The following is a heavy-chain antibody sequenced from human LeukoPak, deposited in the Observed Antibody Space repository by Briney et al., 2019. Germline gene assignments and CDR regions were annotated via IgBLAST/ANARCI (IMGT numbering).Heavy chain of an antibody. D-gene: IGHD4-11*01. CDR3: ASRYMTTALDYYMDV. CDR2: IYHSGST. J-gene: IGHJ6*03. Sequence: SGTLSLTCAVSGGSISSSNWWSWVRQPPGKGLEWIGEIYHSGSTNYNPSLKSRVTISVDKSKNQFSLKLSSVTAADTAVYYCASRYMTTALDYYMDVWGKGTTVTVSS. V-gene: IGHV4-4*02. CDR1: GGSISSSNW.